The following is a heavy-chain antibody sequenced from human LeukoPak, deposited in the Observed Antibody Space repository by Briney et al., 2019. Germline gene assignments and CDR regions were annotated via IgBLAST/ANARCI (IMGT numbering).Heavy chain of an antibody. CDR2: ISSSSSYI. CDR1: GFTFSSYS. CDR3: ARDVGPAAAGTIYGMDV. J-gene: IGHJ6*02. D-gene: IGHD6-13*01. V-gene: IGHV3-21*01. Sequence: PGWSLRLSCAASGFTFSSYSMNWVRQAPGKGLEWVSSISSSSSYIYYADSVKGRFTISRDNAKNSLYLQMNSLRAEDTAVYYCARDVGPAAAGTIYGMDVWGQGTTVTVSS.